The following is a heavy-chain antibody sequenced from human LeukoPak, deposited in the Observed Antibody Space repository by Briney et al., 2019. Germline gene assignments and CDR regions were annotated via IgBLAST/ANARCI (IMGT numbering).Heavy chain of an antibody. CDR1: GDSISRSSYH. V-gene: IGHV4-39*07. Sequence: PSETLSLTCNVSGDSISRSSYHWGWIRQPPGKGLEWIGSIHQSGSTYYNPSLKSRVTISVDTSKNQFSLKLSSVTAADTAVYYCARGYCSGGSCYDAHPFDYWGQGTLVTVSS. CDR3: ARGYCSGGSCYDAHPFDY. D-gene: IGHD2-15*01. J-gene: IGHJ4*02. CDR2: IHQSGST.